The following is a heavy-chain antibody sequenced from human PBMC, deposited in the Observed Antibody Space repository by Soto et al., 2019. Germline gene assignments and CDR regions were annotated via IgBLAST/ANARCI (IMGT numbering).Heavy chain of an antibody. CDR1: GFTFSSYG. V-gene: IGHV3-33*01. Sequence: QVQLVESGGGVVQPGRSLRLSCAASGFTFSSYGMHWVRQAPGKGLEWVAVIWYDGSNKYYADSMKGRFTISRDNSKNTLYLQMNSLRAEDTAVYYCARGEMYYYDSSGYYWGQGTLVTVSS. D-gene: IGHD3-22*01. CDR2: IWYDGSNK. J-gene: IGHJ4*02. CDR3: ARGEMYYYDSSGYY.